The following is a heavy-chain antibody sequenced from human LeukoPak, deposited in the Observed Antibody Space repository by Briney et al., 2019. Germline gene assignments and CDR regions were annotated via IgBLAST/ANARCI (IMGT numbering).Heavy chain of an antibody. Sequence: GGSLRLSCAASGFTFSSYGMHWVRQAPGKGLEWVAVMSFDGSHTYYADSVKGRFTISRDNSKNTLYLQMNSLRAEDTAVYYCARDQERYYFDYWGQGTLVTVSS. CDR3: ARDQERYYFDY. J-gene: IGHJ4*02. CDR1: GFTFSSYG. CDR2: MSFDGSHT. V-gene: IGHV3-30*03. D-gene: IGHD1-26*01.